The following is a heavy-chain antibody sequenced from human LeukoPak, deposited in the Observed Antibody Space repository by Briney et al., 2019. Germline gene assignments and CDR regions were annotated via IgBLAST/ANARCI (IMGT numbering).Heavy chain of an antibody. CDR1: GFTFSSYA. J-gene: IGHJ4*02. V-gene: IGHV3-23*01. CDR2: ISGSGGST. D-gene: IGHD3-10*01. CDR3: AKDLWFGEYTYYFDY. Sequence: GGSLRLSCAASGFTFSSYAMGWVRQAPGKGLEWVSAISGSGGSTYYADSVKGRFTISRDNSKNTLYLQMNSLRAEDTAVYYCAKDLWFGEYTYYFDYWGQGTLVTVSS.